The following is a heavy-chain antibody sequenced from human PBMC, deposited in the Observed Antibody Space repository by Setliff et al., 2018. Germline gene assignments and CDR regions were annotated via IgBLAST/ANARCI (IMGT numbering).Heavy chain of an antibody. D-gene: IGHD3-10*01. V-gene: IGHV5-51*01. CDR1: GYTFSNYW. J-gene: IGHJ4*02. CDR2: IYAGDSDT. Sequence: GESLKISCKGSGYTFSNYWVGWVRQMPGKGLEWMGVIYAGDSDTRYSPSFQGQVTFSADKSISSAYLQWRSLKASDTAMYYCARVGSQGGYYFDSWGQGTLVTVSS. CDR3: ARVGSQGGYYFDS.